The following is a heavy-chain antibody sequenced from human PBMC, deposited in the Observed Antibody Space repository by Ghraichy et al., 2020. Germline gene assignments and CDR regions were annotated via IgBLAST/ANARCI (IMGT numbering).Heavy chain of an antibody. Sequence: GGSLRLSCAASGFTFSNAWMSWVRQAPGKGLEWVGRIKSKTDGGTTDYAAPVKGRFTISRDDSKNTLYLQMNSLKTEDTAVYYCTTEDTAMEGDYYYGMDVWGQGTTVTVSS. CDR3: TTEDTAMEGDYYYGMDV. CDR1: GFTFSNAW. CDR2: IKSKTDGGTT. J-gene: IGHJ6*02. D-gene: IGHD5-18*01. V-gene: IGHV3-15*01.